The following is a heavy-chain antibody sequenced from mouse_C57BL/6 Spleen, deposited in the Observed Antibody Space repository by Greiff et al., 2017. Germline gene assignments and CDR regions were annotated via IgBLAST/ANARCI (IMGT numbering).Heavy chain of an antibody. CDR2: INPSNGGT. CDR1: GYTFTSYW. CDR3: ARGEIYYGNYAMDY. D-gene: IGHD2-1*01. Sequence: QVQLKESGTELVKPGASVKLSCKASGYTFTSYWMHWVKQRPGQGLEWIGNINPSNGGTNYNEKFKSKATLTVDKSSSTAYMQLSSLTSEDSAVYYCARGEIYYGNYAMDYWGQGTSVTVSS. V-gene: IGHV1-53*01. J-gene: IGHJ4*01.